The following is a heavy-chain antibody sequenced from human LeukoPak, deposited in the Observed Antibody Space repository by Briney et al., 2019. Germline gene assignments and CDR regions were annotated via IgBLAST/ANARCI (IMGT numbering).Heavy chain of an antibody. CDR3: ARGHQSAAGDY. CDR2: MNPNSGNT. J-gene: IGHJ4*02. V-gene: IGHV1-8*03. Sequence: GASVKVSCKASGYTFTGYYMHWVRQVTGQGLEWMGWMNPNSGNTGYAQKFQGRVTITRNTSISTAFMELSSLRSEDTAVYYCARGHQSAAGDYWGQGTLVTVSS. CDR1: GYTFTGYY. D-gene: IGHD6-13*01.